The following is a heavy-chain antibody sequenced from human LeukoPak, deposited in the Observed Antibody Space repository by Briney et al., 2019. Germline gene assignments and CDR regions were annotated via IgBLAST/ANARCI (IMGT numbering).Heavy chain of an antibody. CDR2: ISAYNGNT. V-gene: IGHV1-18*01. Sequence: ASVKVSCKASGYTFTSYGISWVRQAPGQGLEWMGWISAYNGNTNYAQKLQGRVTMTTDTSTSTAYMELRSLRSDDTAVYYCAREEVGYDSSGRPVNWFDPWGQGTLVTVSS. CDR3: AREEVGYDSSGRPVNWFDP. J-gene: IGHJ5*02. CDR1: GYTFTSYG. D-gene: IGHD3-22*01.